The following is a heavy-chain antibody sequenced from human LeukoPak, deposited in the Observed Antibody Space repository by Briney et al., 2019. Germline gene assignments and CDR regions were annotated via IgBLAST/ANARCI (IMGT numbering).Heavy chain of an antibody. CDR2: ISSSSSYI. CDR3: ARARYGEQDY. CDR1: GFTFSSYS. V-gene: IGHV3-21*01. Sequence: GGALRLSCAASGFTFSSYSMNWVRQAPGKGLEWVSSISSSSSYIYYADSVKGRLTISRDNAKNSLYLQMNSLRAEDTAVYYWARARYGEQDYWGQGTLVTVSS. D-gene: IGHD4-17*01. J-gene: IGHJ4*02.